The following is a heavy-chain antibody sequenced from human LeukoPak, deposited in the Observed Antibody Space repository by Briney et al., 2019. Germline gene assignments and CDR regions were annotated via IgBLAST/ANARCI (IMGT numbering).Heavy chain of an antibody. CDR3: ATSMHGYCSGGSCYGAFDI. Sequence: SETLSLTCTVSGVSISNYYWSWIRQPPGKGLEWIGYIYYSGSTNYNPSLKSRVTISVDTSKNQFSLKLSSVTAADTAVYYCATSMHGYCSGGSCYGAFDIWGQGTMVTVSS. J-gene: IGHJ3*02. V-gene: IGHV4-59*01. D-gene: IGHD2-15*01. CDR1: GVSISNYY. CDR2: IYYSGST.